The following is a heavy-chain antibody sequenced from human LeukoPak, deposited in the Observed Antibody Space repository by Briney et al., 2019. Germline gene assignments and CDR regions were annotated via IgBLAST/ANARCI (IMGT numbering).Heavy chain of an antibody. CDR1: GYTFTSYD. V-gene: IGHV1-8*01. CDR2: MNPNSGNT. J-gene: IGHJ5*02. CDR3: ARDLRRTEYSSSWYRLGWFDP. Sequence: ASVKVSCKASGYTFTSYDINWVRQATGQGREGMGWMNPNSGNTGYAQKFQGRVTITADKSTSTAYMELSSLRSEDTAVYYCARDLRRTEYSSSWYRLGWFDPWGQGTLVTVSS. D-gene: IGHD6-13*01.